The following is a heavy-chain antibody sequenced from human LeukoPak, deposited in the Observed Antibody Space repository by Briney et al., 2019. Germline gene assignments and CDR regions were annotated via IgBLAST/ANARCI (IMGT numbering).Heavy chain of an antibody. V-gene: IGHV3-48*01. CDR3: ARSIAVSGYRYFDY. J-gene: IGHJ4*02. CDR2: ITGSSSTI. CDR1: GFTFSAYS. D-gene: IGHD6-19*01. Sequence: PGGSLRLSCAASGFTFSAYSMNWVRQAPGKGLEWISYITGSSSTIYYADSVKGRFTISRDNAQNSLYLQVNSLRADDTAVYYCARSIAVSGYRYFDYWGQGTLVTVSS.